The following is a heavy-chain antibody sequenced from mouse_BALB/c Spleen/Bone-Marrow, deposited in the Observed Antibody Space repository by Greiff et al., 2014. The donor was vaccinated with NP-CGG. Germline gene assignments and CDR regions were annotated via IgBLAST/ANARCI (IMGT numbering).Heavy chain of an antibody. CDR1: GYTFSGFT. V-gene: IGHV1-4*02. CDR2: IVPKNGYT. J-gene: IGHJ2*01. Sequence: QVQLKESASELARPGASVRLSCRASGYTFSGFTMQGVKKRAGQGLGWIGYIVPKNGYTDYNQKFKDKPTLTADKSSNTAYMQLSRLTSEDSAVYYCAREYIPTAYFDYWGQGTTLTVSS. CDR3: AREYIPTAYFDY. D-gene: IGHD1-2*01.